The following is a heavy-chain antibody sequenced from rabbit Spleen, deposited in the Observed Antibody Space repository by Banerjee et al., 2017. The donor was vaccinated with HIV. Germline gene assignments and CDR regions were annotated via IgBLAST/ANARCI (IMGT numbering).Heavy chain of an antibody. D-gene: IGHD1-1*01. CDR2: IYTGNDNS. CDR1: GFSFSSGYY. Sequence: QEQLEESGGGLVKPEGSLTLTCTASGFSFSSGYYMCWVRQAPGKGLEWIGCIYTGNDNSPYASWAKGRFTVSKTSSTTVTLQMTSLTAADSATYFCARSPSGGVVFLRLWGQGTLVTVS. V-gene: IGHV1S45*01. J-gene: IGHJ3*01. CDR3: ARSPSGGVVFLRL.